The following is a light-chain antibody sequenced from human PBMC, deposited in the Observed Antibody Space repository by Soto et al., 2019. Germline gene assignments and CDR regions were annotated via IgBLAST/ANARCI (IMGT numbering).Light chain of an antibody. V-gene: IGLV1-44*01. Sequence: QAVVTQPPSVSGAPGQRVTIFCTGSSSNIGADYHVHWYQQLPGTAPKLLIYSSNQRPSGVPDRISGSKSGTSASLAISGLQSEDEADYYCAAWDDDLHVWLFGGGTKLTVL. CDR3: AAWDDDLHVWL. J-gene: IGLJ3*02. CDR2: SSN. CDR1: SSNIGADYH.